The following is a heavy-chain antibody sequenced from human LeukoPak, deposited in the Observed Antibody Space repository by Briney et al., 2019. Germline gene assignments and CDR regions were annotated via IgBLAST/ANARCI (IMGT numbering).Heavy chain of an antibody. V-gene: IGHV1-24*01. J-gene: IGHJ3*02. CDR1: GYTLTELS. D-gene: IGHD2-15*01. Sequence: GASVKVSCKVSGYTLTELSMHWVRQAPGKGLEWMGGFDPEDGETIYAQKFQGRVTMTEDTSTDTAYMELSSLRVEDTALYFCAIRRSIAEAPPPFDIWGQGTMVTVSS. CDR3: AIRRSIAEAPPPFDI. CDR2: FDPEDGET.